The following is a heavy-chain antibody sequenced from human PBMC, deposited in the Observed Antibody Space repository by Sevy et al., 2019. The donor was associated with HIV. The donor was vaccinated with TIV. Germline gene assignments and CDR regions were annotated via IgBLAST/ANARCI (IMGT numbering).Heavy chain of an antibody. CDR2: IRYDGGNK. CDR3: AKPREQGYYYSMDV. Sequence: GGSLRLSCAASGFPFNSYGMNWVRQAPGKGLEWVAFIRYDGGNKYYADSVKGRFTISRDNSKNTLYLQMKSLRGEDTAVYYCAKPREQGYYYSMDVWGQGTTVTVSS. V-gene: IGHV3-30*02. D-gene: IGHD1-26*01. J-gene: IGHJ6*02. CDR1: GFPFNSYG.